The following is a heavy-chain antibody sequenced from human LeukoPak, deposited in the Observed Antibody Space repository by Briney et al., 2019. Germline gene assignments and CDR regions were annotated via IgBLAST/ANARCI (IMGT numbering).Heavy chain of an antibody. CDR1: GGSISSYY. J-gene: IGHJ6*03. Sequence: SETLSLTCTVSGGSISSYYWSWIRQPPGKGLEWSGYIYYSGSTNYNPSLKSRVTISVDTSKNQFSLKLSSVTAADTAVYYCTRDILTGYKPLGVFMDVWGKGTTVTVSS. CDR3: TRDILTGYKPLGVFMDV. CDR2: IYYSGST. V-gene: IGHV4-59*01. D-gene: IGHD3-9*01.